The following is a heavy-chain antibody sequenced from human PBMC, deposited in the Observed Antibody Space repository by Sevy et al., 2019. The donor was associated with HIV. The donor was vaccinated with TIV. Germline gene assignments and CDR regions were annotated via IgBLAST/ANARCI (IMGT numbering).Heavy chain of an antibody. Sequence: GGSLRLSCAASGFTFSSYGMLWVRQAPGKGLEWMAFIQFDGNNKYSADSIKGRFTISRDNSKSTLYLQMNSLRAEDTAVYYCARDPLISLGADLFDYWGQGTLVTVSS. CDR3: ARDPLISLGADLFDY. CDR1: GFTFSSYG. J-gene: IGHJ4*02. D-gene: IGHD7-27*01. V-gene: IGHV3-30*02. CDR2: IQFDGNNK.